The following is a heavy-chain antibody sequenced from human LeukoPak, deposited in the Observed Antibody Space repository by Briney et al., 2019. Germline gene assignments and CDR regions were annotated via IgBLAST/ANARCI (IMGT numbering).Heavy chain of an antibody. CDR2: IIPIFGTA. V-gene: IGHV1-69*05. CDR1: GGTFSSYA. J-gene: IGHJ3*02. D-gene: IGHD3-22*01. Sequence: SVKVSCKASGGTFSSYAISWVRQAPGQGLEWMGRIIPIFGTANYAQKFQGRVTITTDESTSTAYMELSSLRSEDMAVYYCARTLRITMIVVAPDAFDIWGQGTMVTVSS. CDR3: ARTLRITMIVVAPDAFDI.